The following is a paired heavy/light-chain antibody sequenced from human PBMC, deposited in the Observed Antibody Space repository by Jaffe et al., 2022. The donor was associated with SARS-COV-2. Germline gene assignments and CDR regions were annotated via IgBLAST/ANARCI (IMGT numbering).Light chain of an antibody. J-gene: IGLJ2*01. CDR2: DND. Sequence: QSVLTQPPSVSAAPGQKVTISCSGSNFNIGENYVSWYQQFPGTAPKLLIYDNDKRPSGIPDRFSGSKSGTSATLGITGLQTGDEADYYCGTWDGSLSAEVFGGGTKLTVL. CDR3: GTWDGSLSAEV. V-gene: IGLV1-51*01. CDR1: NFNIGENY.
Heavy chain of an antibody. V-gene: IGHV3-23*01. CDR2: ISGSDDYT. J-gene: IGHJ3*02. CDR1: GFTLSRYG. Sequence: EVHLLESGGGLVQPGGSLRLSCAASGFTLSRYGMSWVRQAPGKGLEWVSTISGSDDYTHYADSVKGRFTISRDNSKNMLYLQMNSLRAEDAAVYYCARDSFDYGEKSNDGFDIWGQGTMVAASS. CDR3: ARDSFDYGEKSNDGFDI. D-gene: IGHD4-17*01.